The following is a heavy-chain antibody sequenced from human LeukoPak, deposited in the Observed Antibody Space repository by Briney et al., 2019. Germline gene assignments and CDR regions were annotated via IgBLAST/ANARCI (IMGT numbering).Heavy chain of an antibody. V-gene: IGHV3-7*03. D-gene: IGHD6-19*01. CDR1: GFTFSMYW. CDR2: IKEDGSQK. Sequence: GGSLRLSCAASGFTFSMYWMTWVRQAPGKGLEWVASIKEDGSQKYYVDSVKGRFTISRDNSKSTLYLQMNSLRAEDTAEYSCAKEAAGYSSGWYDCWGQGILVTVSS. J-gene: IGHJ4*02. CDR3: AKEAAGYSSGWYDC.